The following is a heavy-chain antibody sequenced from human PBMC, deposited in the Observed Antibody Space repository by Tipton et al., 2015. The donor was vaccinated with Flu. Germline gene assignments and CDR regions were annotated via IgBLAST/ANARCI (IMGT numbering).Heavy chain of an antibody. CDR2: IDRSGSTI. V-gene: IGHV3-48*03. CDR1: GFPFSEFW. CDR3: VRVNSGYSGAEY. J-gene: IGHJ4*02. Sequence: SLRLSCAASGFPFSEFWMHWVRQAPGKGLESVSYIDRSGSTIHYADSVKGRFTVSRDNAKNSLYLQTNTLRAEDTAVYYCVRVNSGYSGAEYWGQGTRVLVSS. D-gene: IGHD3-22*01.